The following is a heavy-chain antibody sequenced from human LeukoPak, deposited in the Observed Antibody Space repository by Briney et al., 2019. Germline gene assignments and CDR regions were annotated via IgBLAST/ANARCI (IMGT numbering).Heavy chain of an antibody. J-gene: IGHJ4*02. V-gene: IGHV4-61*02. D-gene: IGHD3-22*01. CDR1: GGSISSGSYY. CDR3: ARELYYYDSSMFDY. CDR2: IYTSGST. Sequence: SETLSLTCTASGGSISSGSYYWSWIRQPAGKGLEWIGRIYTSGSTNYNPSLKSRVTISVDTSKNQFSLKLSSVAAADTAVYYCARELYYYDSSMFDYWGQGTLVTVSS.